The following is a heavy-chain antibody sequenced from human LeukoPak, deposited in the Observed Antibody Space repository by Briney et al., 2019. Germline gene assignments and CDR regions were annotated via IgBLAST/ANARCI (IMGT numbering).Heavy chain of an antibody. D-gene: IGHD2-15*01. J-gene: IGHJ5*02. CDR1: GYTFSGNY. V-gene: IGHV1-2*02. CDR2: INPNSGGT. CDR3: ARAGLGYCSGGSCYSVDWFDP. Sequence: ASVKVSCKASGYTFSGNYMHWVRQAPGQGLEWMGWINPNSGGTNYAQKFQGRVTMTRDTSISTAYMELSRLRSDDTAVYYCARAGLGYCSGGSCYSVDWFDPWGQGTLVTVSS.